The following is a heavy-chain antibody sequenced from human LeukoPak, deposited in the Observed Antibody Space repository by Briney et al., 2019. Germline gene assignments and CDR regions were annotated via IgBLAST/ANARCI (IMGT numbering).Heavy chain of an antibody. CDR3: ARGAYDSSGYYDY. J-gene: IGHJ4*02. CDR2: IYYSGST. Sequence: SQTLSLTCTVSGGSISSGGYYWSWIRQHPGKGLEWIGYIYYSGSTYYNPSLKSRVTISVDTSKNQFSLKLSSVTAADTAVYYCARGAYDSSGYYDYWGQGTVVTVSS. D-gene: IGHD3-22*01. V-gene: IGHV4-31*03. CDR1: GGSISSGGYY.